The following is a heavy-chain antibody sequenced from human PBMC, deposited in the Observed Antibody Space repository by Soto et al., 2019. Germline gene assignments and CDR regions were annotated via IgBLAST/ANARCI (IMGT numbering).Heavy chain of an antibody. CDR2: IYHSGST. V-gene: IGHV4-4*02. D-gene: IGHD1-26*01. J-gene: IGHJ4*02. CDR1: GGSISSSNW. CDR3: ASLRELPTVGYFDY. Sequence: QVQLQESGPGLVKPSGTLSLTCAVSGGSISSSNWWSWVRQPPGKGLEWIGEIYHSGSTNYNPSRKRRVTISVDKSKDLFSLKLSSVTAADTAVYYCASLRELPTVGYFDYWGQGTLVTVSS.